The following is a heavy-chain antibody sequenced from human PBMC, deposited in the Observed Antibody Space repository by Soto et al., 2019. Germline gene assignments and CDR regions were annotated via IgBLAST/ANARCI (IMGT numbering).Heavy chain of an antibody. CDR3: ARDGGRHSGGIDY. CDR1: AGTFSSYS. CDR2: IIPIFGTA. V-gene: IGHV1-69*01. D-gene: IGHD1-26*01. J-gene: IGHJ4*02. Sequence: QVQLVQSGAEVKKPGSSVKVSCKASAGTFSSYSINWVRQAPGQGLEWMGEIIPIFGTANYAKKFQGRVTITADESTSTADMELSSLRSEDTAVYYCARDGGRHSGGIDYWGQGTLVTVSS.